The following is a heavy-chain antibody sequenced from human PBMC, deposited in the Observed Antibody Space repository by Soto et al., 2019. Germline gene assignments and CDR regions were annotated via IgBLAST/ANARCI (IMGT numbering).Heavy chain of an antibody. D-gene: IGHD5-12*01. J-gene: IGHJ6*02. Sequence: QVQLVQSGAEVNKPGSSVKVSCKASGGTFSSYAISWVRQAPGQGLEWMGGIIRIFGTANYTQKIQGRVTIPADESTSTAYMELSSLRSENTAVYYCASPLLVATIVNYYYGMAVWGQGTTVTVSS. CDR2: IIRIFGTA. V-gene: IGHV1-69*12. CDR3: ASPLLVATIVNYYYGMAV. CDR1: GGTFSSYA.